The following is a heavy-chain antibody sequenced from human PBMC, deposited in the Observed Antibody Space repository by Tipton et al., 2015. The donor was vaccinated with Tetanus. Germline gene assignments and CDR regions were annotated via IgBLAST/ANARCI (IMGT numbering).Heavy chain of an antibody. V-gene: IGHV4-39*07. D-gene: IGHD2-8*01. CDR1: GGSISSSSYY. Sequence: TLSLTCTVSGGSISSSSYYWGWIRQPPGKGLEWIGSIYGSGTTYYNPSLKSRVTISVDTSQNLLSLNLRSVTAADTAIYYCAGEEGGEGMLRDWGQGTLVTVSS. J-gene: IGHJ4*02. CDR2: IYGSGTT. CDR3: AGEEGGEGMLRD.